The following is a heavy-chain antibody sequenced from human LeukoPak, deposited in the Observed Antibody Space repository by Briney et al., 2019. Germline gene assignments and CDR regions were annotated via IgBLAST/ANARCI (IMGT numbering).Heavy chain of an antibody. CDR3: ARGGYYGSGNDFRFDP. CDR2: IFYTGST. CDR1: GGSISSYY. Sequence: SETLSLTCTVSGGSISSYYWSWIRQPPGKGLEWIGYIFYTGSTNYNPSLKSRVTISVLTSKNRFSLKLSSVTAADTAIYYCARGGYYGSGNDFRFDPWGQGTLVTVSS. D-gene: IGHD3-10*01. V-gene: IGHV4-59*01. J-gene: IGHJ5*02.